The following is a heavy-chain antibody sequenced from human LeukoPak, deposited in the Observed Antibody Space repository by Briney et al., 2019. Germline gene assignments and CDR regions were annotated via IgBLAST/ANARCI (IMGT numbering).Heavy chain of an antibody. J-gene: IGHJ6*03. CDR1: GFTFSSYG. Sequence: GRSLRLSCAASGFTFSSYGMHWVRQAPGKGLEWVAVIWYDGSNKYYADSVKGRFTISRDNSKNTLYLQMNSLRAEDTAVYYCAKQDYGDYLGYYYYYMDVWGKGTTVTVSS. V-gene: IGHV3-33*06. D-gene: IGHD4-17*01. CDR3: AKQDYGDYLGYYYYYMDV. CDR2: IWYDGSNK.